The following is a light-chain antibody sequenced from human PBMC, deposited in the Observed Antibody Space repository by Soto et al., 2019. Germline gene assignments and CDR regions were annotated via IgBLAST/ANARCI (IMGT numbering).Light chain of an antibody. CDR1: ESLFGF. V-gene: IGKV3-15*01. CDR3: QSYSDWPFA. CDR2: VVS. J-gene: IGKJ2*01. Sequence: EIVLTQSPATLSVSPGDRVTLSCRASESLFGFLAWYQQKPGQAPRLLMYVVSTRATGIPAKFSGGGSATDFTLTISSLQSEDFAFYFCQSYSDWPFASGLGTRLEI.